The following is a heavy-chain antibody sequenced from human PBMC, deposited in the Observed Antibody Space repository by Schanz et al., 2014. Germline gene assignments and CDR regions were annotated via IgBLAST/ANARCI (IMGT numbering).Heavy chain of an antibody. CDR2: ISGSGGST. Sequence: EVQLVESGGGWVQPGGSLRLSCAASGFTFSDYSMNWVRQAPGKGLEWVSAISGSGGSTYYADSVKGRFTISRDNSKNTLYLQMNGLRAEDTAVYYCVRDSFFAFDYWGQGTLVTVSS. CDR3: VRDSFFAFDY. V-gene: IGHV3-23*04. D-gene: IGHD3-3*01. CDR1: GFTFSDYS. J-gene: IGHJ4*02.